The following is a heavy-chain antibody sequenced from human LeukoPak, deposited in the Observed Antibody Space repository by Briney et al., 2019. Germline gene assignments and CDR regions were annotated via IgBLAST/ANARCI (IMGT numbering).Heavy chain of an antibody. D-gene: IGHD2-15*01. Sequence: GGSLRLSCAASGFTFSSYAMSWVRQAPGKGLEWVSAISGSGGSTYYADSVKGRFTISRDNAKNSLYLQMNSLRAEDTAVYYCAKDCSGGSCYSSWGQGTLVTVSS. CDR1: GFTFSSYA. J-gene: IGHJ4*02. CDR2: ISGSGGST. CDR3: AKDCSGGSCYSS. V-gene: IGHV3-23*01.